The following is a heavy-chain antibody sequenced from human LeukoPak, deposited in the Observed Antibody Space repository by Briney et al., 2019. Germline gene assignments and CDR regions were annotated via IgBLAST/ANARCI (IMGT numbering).Heavy chain of an antibody. CDR1: GGSTSSSSYY. CDR2: IYYSGST. D-gene: IGHD6-13*01. CDR3: ASIQQQLGDSFDP. V-gene: IGHV4-39*01. Sequence: SETLSLTCTVSGGSTSSSSYYWGWIRQPPGQGLEWIGSIYYSGSTYYNPSLKSRVTISVDTSKNQFSLKLNSVTAGDTAVYYCASIQQQLGDSFDPLGPGNPGHRLL. J-gene: IGHJ5*02.